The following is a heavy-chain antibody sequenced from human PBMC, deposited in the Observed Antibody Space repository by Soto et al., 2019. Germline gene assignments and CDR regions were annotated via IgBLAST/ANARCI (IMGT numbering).Heavy chain of an antibody. V-gene: IGHV3-53*01. CDR2: IYSGGSP. CDR1: GFTVSSTY. J-gene: IGHJ4*02. CDR3: ASEVATIIGPLFN. Sequence: GGSLRLSCAASGFTVSSTYMTWVRQAPGKGLEWVSVIYSGGSPYYADSVKGRFTISRDNSKNTLYLQMNSLRDEDTAVYYCASEVATIIGPLFNWGQGTLVTVSS. D-gene: IGHD5-12*01.